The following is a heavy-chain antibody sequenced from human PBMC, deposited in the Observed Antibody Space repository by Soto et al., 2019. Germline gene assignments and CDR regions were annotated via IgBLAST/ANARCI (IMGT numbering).Heavy chain of an antibody. J-gene: IGHJ6*02. CDR1: GFTSSNYA. CDR3: AKALRYFDWLLRPWNSMDV. D-gene: IGHD3-9*01. CDR2: ISGSGDST. V-gene: IGHV3-23*01. Sequence: PGGSLRLSCAASGFTSSNYAMSWVRQAPGKGLEWVSTISGSGDSTYYADSVKGRFTISRDNSRNTLYLKMNSLRAQDTAGYYCAKALRYFDWLLRPWNSMDVWGQGTTVTVSS.